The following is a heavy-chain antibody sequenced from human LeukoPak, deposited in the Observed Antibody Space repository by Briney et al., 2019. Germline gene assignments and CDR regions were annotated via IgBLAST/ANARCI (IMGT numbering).Heavy chain of an antibody. CDR3: AKGGNYNSYYYYMDV. V-gene: IGHV3-30*02. CDR1: GFTFSSYG. J-gene: IGHJ6*03. CDR2: IRYDGSNK. Sequence: SGGSLRLSCAASGFTFSSYGMHWVRQASGKGLEGVAFIRYDGSNKYYADSVKGRFTISRDNSKNTLYLQMNSLRAEDTAVYYCAKGGNYNSYYYYMDVWGKGTTVTVSS. D-gene: IGHD5-24*01.